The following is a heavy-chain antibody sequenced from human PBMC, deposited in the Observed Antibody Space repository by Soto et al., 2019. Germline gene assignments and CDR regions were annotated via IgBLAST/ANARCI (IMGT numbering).Heavy chain of an antibody. CDR1: GFTFSSYG. J-gene: IGHJ6*02. D-gene: IGHD1-26*01. CDR2: ISYDGSNK. Sequence: SLRLSCAASGFTFSSYGMHWVRQAPGKGLEWVAVISYDGSNKYYADSVKGRFTISRDNSKNTLYLQMNSLRAEDTAVYYCAKDLIVGATNRGYYYYYGMDVWGQGTTVTVSS. V-gene: IGHV3-30*18. CDR3: AKDLIVGATNRGYYYYYGMDV.